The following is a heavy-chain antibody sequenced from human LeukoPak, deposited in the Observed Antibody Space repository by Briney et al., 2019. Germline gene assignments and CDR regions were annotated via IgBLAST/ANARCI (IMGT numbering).Heavy chain of an antibody. J-gene: IGHJ4*02. V-gene: IGHV4-4*07. CDR2: IYISGST. D-gene: IGHD3-10*01. Sequence: SETLSLTCTVSGGSIISYYWSWTRQPAGKGLEWLGRIYISGSTNYNPSLKSRVTMSVDASKNQFSLKLSSVTAADTAVYYCARRTGSYFGQFDSWGQGTLVTVSS. CDR3: ARRTGSYFGQFDS. CDR1: GGSIISYY.